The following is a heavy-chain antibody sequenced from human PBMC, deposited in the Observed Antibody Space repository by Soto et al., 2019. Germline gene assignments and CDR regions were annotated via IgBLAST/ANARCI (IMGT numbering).Heavy chain of an antibody. CDR2: IIPIFGTA. J-gene: IGHJ4*02. Sequence: SVKVSCKASGGTFSSYAISWVRQAPGQGLEWMGGIIPIFGTANYAQKFQGRVTITADESTSTAYMELSSLRSEDTAVYYCARGDVAYDSSGYYYYWGQGTLVTVSS. D-gene: IGHD3-22*01. CDR3: ARGDVAYDSSGYYYY. V-gene: IGHV1-69*13. CDR1: GGTFSSYA.